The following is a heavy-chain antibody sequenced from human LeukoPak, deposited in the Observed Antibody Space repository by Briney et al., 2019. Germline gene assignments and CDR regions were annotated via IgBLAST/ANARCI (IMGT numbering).Heavy chain of an antibody. Sequence: ASVKVSCKASGYTFTGYYMHWVRQAPGQGLEWMGGINPNSGGTNYAQKFQGRVTMTRDTSISTAYMELSRLRSDDTAVYYCAKGYSGYDYHGSFDYWGQGTLVTVSS. J-gene: IGHJ4*02. CDR1: GYTFTGYY. CDR2: INPNSGGT. V-gene: IGHV1-2*02. CDR3: AKGYSGYDYHGSFDY. D-gene: IGHD5-12*01.